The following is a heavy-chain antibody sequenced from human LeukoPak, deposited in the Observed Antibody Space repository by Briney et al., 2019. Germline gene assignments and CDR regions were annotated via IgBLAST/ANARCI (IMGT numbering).Heavy chain of an antibody. D-gene: IGHD1-26*01. Sequence: GGSLRLSCAASGFTFSSYSMNWVRQATGKGREWVSYISSSSSTIYYADSVKGRFTISRDNAKNTLYLQMNSLRAEDTAVYYCARARYSGTSDAFDIWGQGTMVTVSS. CDR3: ARARYSGTSDAFDI. CDR2: ISSSSSTI. CDR1: GFTFSSYS. V-gene: IGHV3-48*01. J-gene: IGHJ3*02.